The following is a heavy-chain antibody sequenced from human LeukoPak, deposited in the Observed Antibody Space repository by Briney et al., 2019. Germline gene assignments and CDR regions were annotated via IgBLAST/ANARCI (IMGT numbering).Heavy chain of an antibody. CDR1: GFPFSDYY. CDR3: ARDRGGRGFTYGQPLDY. Sequence: PGGSLSLSCAASGFPFSDYYMSWIRQAPGKGLEGVSHVSGSGSPIYYADSVKGRFTVSRDNAKNSLYLQMNSLRAEDTAVYYCARDRGGRGFTYGQPLDYWGQGTLVTVSS. J-gene: IGHJ4*02. V-gene: IGHV3-11*01. D-gene: IGHD5-18*01. CDR2: VSGSGSPI.